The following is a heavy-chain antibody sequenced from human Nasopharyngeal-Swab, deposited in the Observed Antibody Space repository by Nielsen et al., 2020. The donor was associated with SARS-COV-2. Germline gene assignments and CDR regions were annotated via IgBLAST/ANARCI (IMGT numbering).Heavy chain of an antibody. CDR2: ISGSGDIS. V-gene: IGHV3-23*01. D-gene: IGHD4-23*01. J-gene: IGHJ4*02. CDR1: GFTFSSYA. CDR3: ARESGRGGNMEYYFDY. Sequence: GGSLRLSCAASGFTFSSYAMSWVRQAPGKGLEWVSTISGSGDISYYADSVKGRFTISRDNSNNTLYLQMDSLRAEDTAVYYCARESGRGGNMEYYFDYWGQGTLVTVSS.